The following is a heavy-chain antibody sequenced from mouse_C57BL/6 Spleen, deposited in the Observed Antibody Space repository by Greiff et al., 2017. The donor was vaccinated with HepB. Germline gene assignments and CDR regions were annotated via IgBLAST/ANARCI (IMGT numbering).Heavy chain of an antibody. J-gene: IGHJ4*01. CDR3: ARRGIYYYGSSYVGYAMDY. Sequence: VQLQQPGAELVKPGASVKLSCKASGYTFTSYWMQWVKQRPGQGLEWIGEIDPSDSYTNYNQKFKGKATLTVDTSSSTAYMQHSSLTSEDSAVYYCARRGIYYYGSSYVGYAMDYWGQGTSVTVSS. V-gene: IGHV1-50*01. CDR1: GYTFTSYW. D-gene: IGHD1-1*01. CDR2: IDPSDSYT.